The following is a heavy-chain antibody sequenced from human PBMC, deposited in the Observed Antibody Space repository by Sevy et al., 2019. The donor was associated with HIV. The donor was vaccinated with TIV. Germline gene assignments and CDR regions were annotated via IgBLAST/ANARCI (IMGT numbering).Heavy chain of an antibody. CDR1: GFTFSNYA. J-gene: IGHJ6*02. CDR2: ISGSGGTT. V-gene: IGHV3-23*01. Sequence: GGSLRLSCAASGFTFSNYAMNWVRQAPGKGLEWVSAISGSGGTTYDEDSVKGRFTISRDKSQNTLYLQMNSLRAEDTAVYYCAKVLARGVAVAGSAWRMDVWGQGTTVTVSS. CDR3: AKVLARGVAVAGSAWRMDV. D-gene: IGHD6-19*01.